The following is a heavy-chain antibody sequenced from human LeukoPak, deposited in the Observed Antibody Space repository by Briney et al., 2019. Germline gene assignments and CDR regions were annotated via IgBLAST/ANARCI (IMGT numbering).Heavy chain of an antibody. CDR3: ARGRRPAYSGSYSYWFDP. J-gene: IGHJ5*02. Sequence: ASVKVSCKASGYTFTSYDINWVRQATGQGLEWMGWMNPNSGNTGYAQKFQGRVTITADESTSTAYMELSSLRSEDTAVYYCARGRRPAYSGSYSYWFDPWGQGTLVTVSS. CDR1: GYTFTSYD. D-gene: IGHD1-26*01. V-gene: IGHV1-8*03. CDR2: MNPNSGNT.